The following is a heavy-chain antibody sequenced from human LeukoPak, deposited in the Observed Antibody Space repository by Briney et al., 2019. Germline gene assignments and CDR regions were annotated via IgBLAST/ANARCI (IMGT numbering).Heavy chain of an antibody. J-gene: IGHJ4*02. Sequence: GGSLRLSCAASGFTFSSYAMHWVRQAPGKGLEWVAVISYDGSNKYYADSVRGRFTISRDSSKNTLYLQMNSLRAEDTAVYYCARESAEGYCSSTSCSYFDYWGQGTLVTVSS. D-gene: IGHD2-2*01. CDR3: ARESAEGYCSSTSCSYFDY. CDR2: ISYDGSNK. V-gene: IGHV3-30-3*01. CDR1: GFTFSSYA.